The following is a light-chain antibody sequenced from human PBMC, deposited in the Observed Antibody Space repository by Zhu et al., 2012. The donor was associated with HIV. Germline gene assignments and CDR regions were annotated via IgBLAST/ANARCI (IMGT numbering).Light chain of an antibody. V-gene: IGKV3-15*01. CDR3: QQWNKWPPYT. J-gene: IGKJ2*01. CDR2: ATS. CDR1: QSVNGN. Sequence: IVLTQSPATLSVSPGERATLSCRASQSVNGNLAWYQQRPGQAPRLLIYATSTRATGIPARFSGIGSGTEFSLIISSTQSEDFGVYYCQQWNKWPPYTFGQGNQAGDQT.